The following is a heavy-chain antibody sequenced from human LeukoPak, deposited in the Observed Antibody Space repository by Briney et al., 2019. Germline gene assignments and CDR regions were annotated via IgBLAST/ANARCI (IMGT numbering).Heavy chain of an antibody. CDR1: GGTFSSYA. CDR3: ARSLQLGENAFDI. V-gene: IGHV1-46*01. D-gene: IGHD3-16*01. CDR2: INPSGGST. J-gene: IGHJ3*02. Sequence: ASVKASCKASGGTFSSYAISWVRQAPGQGLEWMGIINPSGGSTSYAQKFQGRVTMTRDTSTSTVYMELSSLRSEDTAVYYCARSLQLGENAFDIWGQGTMVTVSS.